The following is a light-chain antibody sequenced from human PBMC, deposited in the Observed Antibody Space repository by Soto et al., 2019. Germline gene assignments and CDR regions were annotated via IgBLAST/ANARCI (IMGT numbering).Light chain of an antibody. J-gene: IGKJ5*01. CDR2: DAS. CDR3: QQRSNWPLT. V-gene: IGKV3-11*01. CDR1: QSISDT. Sequence: EIVLTQSPATLSVSPGGRATLSCRASQSISDTLAWYQQKPGQAPRLLIYDASNRATGIPARFSGSGSGTDFTLTISSLEPEDFAVYYCQQRSNWPLTFGQGTRLEIK.